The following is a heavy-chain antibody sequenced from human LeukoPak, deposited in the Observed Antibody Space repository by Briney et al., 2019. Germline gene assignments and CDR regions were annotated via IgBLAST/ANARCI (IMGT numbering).Heavy chain of an antibody. D-gene: IGHD3-3*01. J-gene: IGHJ5*02. CDR2: IYYTGST. CDR3: ARSPLEWLPHGWFDP. CDR1: GGSISSSNYY. V-gene: IGHV4-39*07. Sequence: SETLSLTCTVSGGSISSSNYYWGWIRQPPGEGLEWIGSIYYTGSTYYNPSLKSRITISVDTSKNQFSLKLSSVTAADTAVYYCARSPLEWLPHGWFDPWGQGTLVTVSS.